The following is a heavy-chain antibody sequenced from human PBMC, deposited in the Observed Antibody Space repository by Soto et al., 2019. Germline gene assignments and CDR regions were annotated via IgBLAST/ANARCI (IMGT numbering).Heavy chain of an antibody. Sequence: SGGSLRLSCAASGFTFSSYDMHWVRQATGKGLEWVSAIGTAGDPYYPGSVKGRFTISRENAKNSLYLQMNSLRAGDTAVYYCARGSIAVAGMTVFDYWGQGTLVTVSS. D-gene: IGHD6-19*01. CDR2: IGTAGDP. CDR3: ARGSIAVAGMTVFDY. CDR1: GFTFSSYD. V-gene: IGHV3-13*05. J-gene: IGHJ4*02.